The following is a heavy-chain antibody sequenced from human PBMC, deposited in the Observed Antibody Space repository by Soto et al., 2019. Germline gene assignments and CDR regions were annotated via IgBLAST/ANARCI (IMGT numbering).Heavy chain of an antibody. CDR2: ISYDGSNK. Sequence: GVSKRLPSAVSEFTFSNFGMRWVRQAPGKGLEWVAVISYDGSNKYYADSVKGRFTISRDKSKNTLYLQMNSLRAEDTAVYYCAKDPLWFGELLSTYFDYWGQGTLVTVSS. D-gene: IGHD3-10*01. CDR3: AKDPLWFGELLSTYFDY. J-gene: IGHJ4*02. CDR1: EFTFSNFG. V-gene: IGHV3-30*18.